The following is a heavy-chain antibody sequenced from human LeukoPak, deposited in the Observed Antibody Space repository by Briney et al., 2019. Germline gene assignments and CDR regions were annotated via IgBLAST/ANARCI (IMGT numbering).Heavy chain of an antibody. Sequence: GGSLRLSCAASGFTFSSYAMSWVRQAPGKGLEWVSANSGSGGSTYYADSVKGRFTISRDNSKNTLYLQMNSLRAEDTAVYYCAKVKGSYYDSSGYLDYWGQGTLVTVSS. J-gene: IGHJ4*02. D-gene: IGHD3-22*01. CDR2: NSGSGGST. CDR1: GFTFSSYA. CDR3: AKVKGSYYDSSGYLDY. V-gene: IGHV3-23*01.